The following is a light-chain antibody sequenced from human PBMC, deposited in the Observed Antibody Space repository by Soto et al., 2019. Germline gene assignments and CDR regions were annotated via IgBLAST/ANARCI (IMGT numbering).Light chain of an antibody. J-gene: IGKJ5*01. Sequence: EKVMAPSSATPSESPGERDNLFLRASQSVSSSLAWYQQKPGQAPRLLIYGASTRATGIPARFSGSGSGTEFTLTISSLQSEDFAIYYCQQYNNWPPITFGQGTRLEIK. V-gene: IGKV3-15*01. CDR2: GAS. CDR3: QQYNNWPPIT. CDR1: QSVSSS.